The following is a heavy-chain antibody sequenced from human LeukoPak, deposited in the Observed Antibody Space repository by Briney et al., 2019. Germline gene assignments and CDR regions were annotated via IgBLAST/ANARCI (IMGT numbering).Heavy chain of an antibody. Sequence: SGTLSLTCAVSGGSISSSNWWRWVRQPPGKGLEWIGEIYHSGSTNYNPSLKSRVTISVDKSKNQFSLKLSSVTAADTAVYYCAREGSSGWYRRYWFDPWGQGTLVTVSS. CDR1: GGSISSSNW. J-gene: IGHJ5*02. CDR2: IYHSGST. CDR3: AREGSSGWYRRYWFDP. V-gene: IGHV4-4*02. D-gene: IGHD6-19*01.